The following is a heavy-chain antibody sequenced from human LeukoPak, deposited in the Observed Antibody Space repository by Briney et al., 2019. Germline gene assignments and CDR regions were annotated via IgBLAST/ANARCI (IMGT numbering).Heavy chain of an antibody. CDR2: ISSSSSYI. Sequence: GGSLRLSCAASGFTFGSYSMNWVRQAPGKGLEWVSSISSSSSYIYYADSVKGRFTISRDNAKNSLYLQMNSLRAEDTAVYYCARDLGDGYDLGSDYWGQGTLVTVSS. CDR1: GFTFGSYS. CDR3: ARDLGDGYDLGSDY. V-gene: IGHV3-21*01. J-gene: IGHJ4*02. D-gene: IGHD5-12*01.